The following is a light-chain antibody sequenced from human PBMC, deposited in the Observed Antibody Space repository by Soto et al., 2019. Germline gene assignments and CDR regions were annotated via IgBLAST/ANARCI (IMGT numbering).Light chain of an antibody. Sequence: DIQMTQSPSTLSGSVGDRVTITCRASQTISSWLAWYQQKPGKAPKLLIYKASTLRSGVPSRFSGSGSGTEFTLTICSLQHDDFGTYYCQHYNSYSEALGQGTNVDIK. CDR1: QTISSW. CDR2: KAS. J-gene: IGKJ1*01. CDR3: QHYNSYSEA. V-gene: IGKV1-5*03.